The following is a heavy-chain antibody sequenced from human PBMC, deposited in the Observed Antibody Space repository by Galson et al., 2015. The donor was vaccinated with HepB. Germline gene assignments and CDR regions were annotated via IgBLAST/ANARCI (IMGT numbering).Heavy chain of an antibody. D-gene: IGHD2-15*01. V-gene: IGHV3-30*04. CDR2: ISYEGSNK. CDR1: GFIFSSFS. CDR3: ATVGYSGGSWYSDYYGMDV. J-gene: IGHJ6*02. Sequence: SLRLSCAASGFIFSSFSMHWVRQAPGKGLEWVALISYEGSNKYYADSVKGRFTISRDNSKSTLYLQMNSLRGEDTAVYYCATVGYSGGSWYSDYYGMDVWCQGTTVTVSS.